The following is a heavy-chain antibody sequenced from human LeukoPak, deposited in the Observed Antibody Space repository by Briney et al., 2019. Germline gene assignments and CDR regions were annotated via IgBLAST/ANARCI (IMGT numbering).Heavy chain of an antibody. CDR3: ARRSVSAFGVVPDY. D-gene: IGHD3-3*01. CDR2: IYYDGSA. Sequence: SETLSLTCTVSGGSIRSHSYYWAWIRQPPGKGLAWIGSIYYDGSAYYNLSLQSRVTMSVDTSKNQFSVRLRSVTAADTAVYYCARRSVSAFGVVPDYWGQGSLVIVSS. CDR1: GGSIRSHSYY. V-gene: IGHV4-39*01. J-gene: IGHJ4*02.